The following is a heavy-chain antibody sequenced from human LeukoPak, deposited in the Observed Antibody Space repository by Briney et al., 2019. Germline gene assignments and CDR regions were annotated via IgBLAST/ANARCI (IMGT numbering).Heavy chain of an antibody. CDR1: GGSFSGYY. CDR3: ARVVPHTALYYYYYMDV. D-gene: IGHD2-2*02. Sequence: SETLSLTCAVYGGSFSGYYWSWIRQPPGKGLEWIGEINHSGSTNYNPSLKSRVTISVDTSKSQFSLKLSSVTAADTAVYYCARVVPHTALYYYYYMDVWGKGTTVTVSS. V-gene: IGHV4-34*01. CDR2: INHSGST. J-gene: IGHJ6*03.